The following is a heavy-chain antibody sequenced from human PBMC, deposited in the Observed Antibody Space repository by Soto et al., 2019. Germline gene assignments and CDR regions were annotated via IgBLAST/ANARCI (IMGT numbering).Heavy chain of an antibody. J-gene: IGHJ6*01. CDR2: VYDTWST. CDR3: VRQGIGFLHGLVDV. D-gene: IGHD3-10*01. CDR1: SGPSKSDS. V-gene: IGHV4-59*08. Sequence: QVQVQQSGPGLLKPSETLSLTCTVSSGPSKSDSWGWIRQPPGRGLEWIGYVYDTWSTSYNPSLKSRVTVSADTSTNRISLTLRVVTAADTAVYYCVRQGIGFLHGLVDVWGQGTTVIVSS.